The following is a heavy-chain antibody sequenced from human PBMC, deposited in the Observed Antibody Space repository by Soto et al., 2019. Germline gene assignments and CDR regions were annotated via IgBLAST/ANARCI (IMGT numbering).Heavy chain of an antibody. J-gene: IGHJ4*01. D-gene: IGHD2-15*01. V-gene: IGHV3-23*01. CDR3: PRDLWWYLH. Sequence: EAQLLESGGGVGQPGGALRLSCAASGFTFSSHAMSWVRQAPGEGLEWISSISAGSEGAYYADYVRGRFTISRDNSNNTLFLQMNSLRAEDTAVYYCPRDLWWYLHRGQGTLVTLSS. CDR1: GFTFSSHA. CDR2: ISAGSEGA.